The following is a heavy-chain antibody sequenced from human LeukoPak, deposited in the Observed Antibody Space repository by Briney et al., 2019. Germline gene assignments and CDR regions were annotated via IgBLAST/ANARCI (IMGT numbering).Heavy chain of an antibody. D-gene: IGHD3-22*01. CDR3: ARDRDDDSSGSIDDAFDI. CDR2: ISSSSRSI. V-gene: IGHV3-21*01. J-gene: IGHJ3*02. Sequence: GGSLRLSCAASGFTFSAYSMNWVRQAPGRGLEWVSSISSSSRSIYNADSVKGRYTISRDNAKRSLYLQMNSLRAEDTAVYYCARDRDDDSSGSIDDAFDIWGQGTMVTVSS. CDR1: GFTFSAYS.